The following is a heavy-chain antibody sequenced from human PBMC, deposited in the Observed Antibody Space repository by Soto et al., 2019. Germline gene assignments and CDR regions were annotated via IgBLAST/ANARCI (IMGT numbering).Heavy chain of an antibody. CDR1: GFSFSTYG. CDR3: TRWNGYGDL. V-gene: IGHV3-23*01. J-gene: IGHJ5*02. D-gene: IGHD1-1*01. Sequence: EMQLLESGGGLVQPGGSLRLSCVVSGFSFSTYGVTWVRQAPGKGLEWVCGVSGGSGVTHYTDSVKGRFTISGDDSKNTVYLQMHSLRGEDTAVYYPTRWNGYGDLWGQGTLVTVSS. CDR2: VSGGSGVT.